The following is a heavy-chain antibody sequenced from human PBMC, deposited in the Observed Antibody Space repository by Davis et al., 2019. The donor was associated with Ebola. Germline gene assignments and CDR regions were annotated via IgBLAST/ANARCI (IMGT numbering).Heavy chain of an antibody. Sequence: GESLKTPCAAPGFTLSSYSMNRVRQAPGKGPEWVSCISMSSNYIYYADSVKGRFTISRDNAKNSLYLQMNSMRAEDTAVYYCAGDPGIAVAGSYYFDYWGQGTLVTVSS. J-gene: IGHJ4*02. V-gene: IGHV3-21*01. CDR3: AGDPGIAVAGSYYFDY. CDR2: ISMSSNYI. CDR1: GFTLSSYS. D-gene: IGHD6-19*01.